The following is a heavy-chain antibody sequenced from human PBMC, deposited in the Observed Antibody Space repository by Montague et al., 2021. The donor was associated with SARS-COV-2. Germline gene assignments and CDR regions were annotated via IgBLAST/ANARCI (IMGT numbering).Heavy chain of an antibody. CDR3: ARALIMRTFGGGIAYWFDP. Sequence: SETLSLTCTVSGGSISSSIYFWGWLRQPPGKGLEWIGSIYYSGSTYYNPSLKSRVTISVDTSKNQFSLKLSSVTAADTAVYYCARALIMRTFGGGIAYWFDPWGQGTLVTVSS. CDR2: IYYSGST. J-gene: IGHJ5*02. V-gene: IGHV4-39*07. CDR1: GGSISSSIYF. D-gene: IGHD3-16*02.